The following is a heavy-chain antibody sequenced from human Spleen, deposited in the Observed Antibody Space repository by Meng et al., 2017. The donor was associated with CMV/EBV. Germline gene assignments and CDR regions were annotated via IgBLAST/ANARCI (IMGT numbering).Heavy chain of an antibody. Sequence: GGSLRLSCAASGFTFSSYWMSWVRQAPGKGLEWVANIKQDGSEKYYVDSVKGRFTISRDNAKNSLYLQMNSLRAEDTAVYYCARELGYCSSTSCPFDYWGQGTLVTVSS. CDR3: ARELGYCSSTSCPFDY. J-gene: IGHJ4*02. CDR2: IKQDGSEK. D-gene: IGHD2-2*01. V-gene: IGHV3-7*01. CDR1: GFTFSSYW.